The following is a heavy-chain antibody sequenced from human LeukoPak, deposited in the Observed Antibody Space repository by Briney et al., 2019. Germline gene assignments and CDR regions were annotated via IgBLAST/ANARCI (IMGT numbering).Heavy chain of an antibody. V-gene: IGHV5-51*01. CDR1: GYSFTSYW. CDR3: ARREGGWYLDY. D-gene: IGHD6-19*01. Sequence: GESLKISCKGSGYSFTSYWIGWVRQIPGKGLEWMGIIYPVDSDTRYSPSFQCLVTISADKSISTAYLQWSSLKASDTAMYYCARREGGWYLDYWGQGTLVTVSS. CDR2: IYPVDSDT. J-gene: IGHJ4*02.